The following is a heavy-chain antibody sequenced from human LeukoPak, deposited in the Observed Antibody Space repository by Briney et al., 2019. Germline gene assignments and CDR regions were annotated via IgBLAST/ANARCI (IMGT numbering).Heavy chain of an antibody. V-gene: IGHV4-4*07. CDR1: GGSIRSYY. J-gene: IGHJ3*02. Sequence: SETLSLTCTVSGGSIRSYYWSWIRQPAGKGLGWIGRIYTSGRTNYNPSLKSRVTMSVDTSKNQFSLKLSSVTAADTAVYYCASEGYYDFWSGWTGSDAFDIWGQGTMVTVSS. D-gene: IGHD3-3*01. CDR2: IYTSGRT. CDR3: ASEGYYDFWSGWTGSDAFDI.